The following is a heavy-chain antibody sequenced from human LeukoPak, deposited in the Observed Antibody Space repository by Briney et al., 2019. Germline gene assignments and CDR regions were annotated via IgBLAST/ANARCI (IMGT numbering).Heavy chain of an antibody. V-gene: IGHV1-46*01. Sequence: GASVKVSCKASGYTFTSYYMHWVRQAPGQGREWMGIINTSGGRTSYAQKFQGRVTMTRDMSTSTVYMELSSLRSEDTAVYYCARDFCSGGSCYPAAFDYWGQGTLVTVSS. CDR3: ARDFCSGGSCYPAAFDY. CDR2: INTSGGRT. D-gene: IGHD2-15*01. J-gene: IGHJ4*02. CDR1: GYTFTSYY.